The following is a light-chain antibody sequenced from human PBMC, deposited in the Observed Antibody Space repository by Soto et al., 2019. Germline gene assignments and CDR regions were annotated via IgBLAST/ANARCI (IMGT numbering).Light chain of an antibody. V-gene: IGKV1-39*01. Sequence: DIQMTQCPSSLSASVGDRVTITCGASQSISTYLHWYQQKPGKAPNLLIYAASTLQSGVPSRFSGSGSGTDFTLTISSLQPEDFATYFCQHGYSTPLTFGGGTKVDI. CDR1: QSISTY. J-gene: IGKJ4*01. CDR2: AAS. CDR3: QHGYSTPLT.